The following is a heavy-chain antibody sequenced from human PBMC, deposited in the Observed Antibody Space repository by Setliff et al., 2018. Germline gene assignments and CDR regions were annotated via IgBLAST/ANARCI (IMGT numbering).Heavy chain of an antibody. CDR1: GGSINSYY. J-gene: IGHJ5*02. CDR3: ARDPLSRIAAAGGYTYGNWFDP. CDR2: IYYSGST. Sequence: SETLSLTCIVSGGSINSYYWNWIRQPPGKGLEWIGSIYYSGSTNYNPSLKSRVTISVATSKNQFSLKLSSVTAADTAVYYCARDPLSRIAAAGGYTYGNWFDPWGQGTLVTVSS. D-gene: IGHD6-13*01. V-gene: IGHV4-59*12.